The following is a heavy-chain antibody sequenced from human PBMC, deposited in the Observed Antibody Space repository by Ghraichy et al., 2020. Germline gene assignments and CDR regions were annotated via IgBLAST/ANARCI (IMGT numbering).Heavy chain of an antibody. Sequence: SETLSLTCAVYGGSFSGYYWSWIRQPPGKGLEWIGEINHSGSTNYNPSLKSRVTISVDTSKNQFSLKLSSVTAADTAVYYCASGRRKSYYYYGMDVWGQGTTVTVSS. CDR2: INHSGST. J-gene: IGHJ6*02. V-gene: IGHV4-34*01. CDR3: ASGRRKSYYYYGMDV. CDR1: GGSFSGYY.